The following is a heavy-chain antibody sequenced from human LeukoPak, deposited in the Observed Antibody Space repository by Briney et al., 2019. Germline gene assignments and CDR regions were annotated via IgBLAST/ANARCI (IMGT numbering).Heavy chain of an antibody. V-gene: IGHV1-69*05. Sequence: SVKVSCKASGGTFSSYAISWVRQAPGQGLEWMGRIIPIFGTANYAQKFQGRVTITTDESTSTAYMELSSLRSEGTAVYYCARGPELLYYYDSSGYYAYWGQGTLVTVSS. J-gene: IGHJ4*02. CDR3: ARGPELLYYYDSSGYYAY. D-gene: IGHD3-22*01. CDR2: IIPIFGTA. CDR1: GGTFSSYA.